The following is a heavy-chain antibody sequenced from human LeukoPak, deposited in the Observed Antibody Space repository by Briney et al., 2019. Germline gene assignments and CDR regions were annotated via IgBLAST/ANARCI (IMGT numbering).Heavy chain of an antibody. CDR2: TYYRSKWYT. CDR3: ARESASTFDY. V-gene: IGHV6-1*01. D-gene: IGHD2-2*01. Sequence: SLTLSLTCATSGDSVSSNSVAWNWIRQSPSRGLEWLGRTYYRSKWYTDYALSVKSRMTINPDTSKNQFSLQLNSVTPEDTAVYYCARESASTFDYWGQGTLVTVSS. J-gene: IGHJ4*02. CDR1: GDSVSSNSVA.